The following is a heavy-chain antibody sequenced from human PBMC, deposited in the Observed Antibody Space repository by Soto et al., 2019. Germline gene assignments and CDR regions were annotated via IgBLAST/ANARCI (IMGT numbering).Heavy chain of an antibody. CDR1: GFSLTTSGVG. CDR3: AHSRYGAGTLT. V-gene: IGHV2-5*02. CDR2: LYWDDDK. D-gene: IGHD3-10*01. Sequence: QITLKETGPTLVKPTQTLTLTCTFSGFSLTTSGVGVVWIRQPPGKVLEWLALLYWDDDKRYSPSLKNRLTVTRDTSKNQVVLTMTNMDPVDTATYYCAHSRYGAGTLTWGQGALVAVSS. J-gene: IGHJ5*02.